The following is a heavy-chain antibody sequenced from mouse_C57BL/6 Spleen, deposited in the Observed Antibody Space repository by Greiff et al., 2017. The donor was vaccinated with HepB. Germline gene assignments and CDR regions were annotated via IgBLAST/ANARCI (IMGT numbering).Heavy chain of an antibody. CDR3: ARRNLGSNYDFVY. V-gene: IGHV1-50*01. Sequence: QVQLQQPGAELVKPGASVKLSCKASGYTFTSYWMQWVKQRPGQGLEWIGEIDPSDSYTNYNQKFKGKATLTVDTSSSTAYMQLSSLTSEDSAVYYCARRNLGSNYDFVYWGQGTTLTVSS. CDR2: IDPSDSYT. D-gene: IGHD2-5*01. CDR1: GYTFTSYW. J-gene: IGHJ2*01.